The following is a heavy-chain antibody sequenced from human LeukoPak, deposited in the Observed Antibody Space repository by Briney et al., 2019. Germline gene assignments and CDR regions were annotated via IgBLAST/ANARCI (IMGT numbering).Heavy chain of an antibody. V-gene: IGHV1-46*01. CDR2: IKPGGGST. Sequence: ASVKVSCKASGYTFTSYYMHWVRQAPGQGLEWMAIIKPGGGSTSYAQKFQGRVTMTTDTSTSTVSMELSSLRSEDTAVYYCAKGIVVVPAAIGLSWFDPWGQGTLVTVSS. CDR3: AKGIVVVPAAIGLSWFDP. J-gene: IGHJ5*02. D-gene: IGHD2-2*02. CDR1: GYTFTSYY.